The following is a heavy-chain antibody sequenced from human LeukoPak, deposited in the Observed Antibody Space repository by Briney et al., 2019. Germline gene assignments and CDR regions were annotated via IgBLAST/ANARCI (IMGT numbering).Heavy chain of an antibody. CDR3: ARAEYYDILTGYYLGGAFDL. Sequence: PGGSLRLSCAASGFTVSTNYMSWVRQVPGKGLEWVSVIYRGGPTYYADSVKGRFTISRDISKNTLYLQMNSLRADDTAVYYCARAEYYDILTGYYLGGAFDLWGQGTMVTVSS. CDR1: GFTVSTNY. D-gene: IGHD3-9*01. CDR2: IYRGGPT. V-gene: IGHV3-53*01. J-gene: IGHJ3*01.